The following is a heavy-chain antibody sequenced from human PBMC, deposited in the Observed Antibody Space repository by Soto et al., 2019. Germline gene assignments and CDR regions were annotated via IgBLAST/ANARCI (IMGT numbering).Heavy chain of an antibody. V-gene: IGHV3-30*18. Sequence: GESLKISCAASGFTFSSYGMHWVRQAPGKGLEWVAVISYDGSNKYYADSVKGRFTISRDNSKNTLYLQMNSLRAEDTAVYYCAKDREVAAAGTSIGYWGQGTLVTVSS. CDR3: AKDREVAAAGTSIGY. J-gene: IGHJ4*02. CDR2: ISYDGSNK. CDR1: GFTFSSYG. D-gene: IGHD6-13*01.